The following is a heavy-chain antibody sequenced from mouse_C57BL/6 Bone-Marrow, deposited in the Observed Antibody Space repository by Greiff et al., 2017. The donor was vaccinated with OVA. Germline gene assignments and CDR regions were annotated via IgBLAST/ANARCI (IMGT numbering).Heavy chain of an antibody. CDR2: ISSGSSTI. D-gene: IGHD2-1*01. J-gene: IGHJ4*01. CDR3: ARGGNYLYYYAMDY. CDR1: GFTFSDYG. Sequence: EVQVVESGGGLVKPGGSLKLSCAASGFTFSDYGMHWVRQAPEKGLEWVAYISSGSSTIYYADTVKGRFTISRDNAKNTLFLQMTSLRSEDTAMYYCARGGNYLYYYAMDYWGQGTSVTVSS. V-gene: IGHV5-17*01.